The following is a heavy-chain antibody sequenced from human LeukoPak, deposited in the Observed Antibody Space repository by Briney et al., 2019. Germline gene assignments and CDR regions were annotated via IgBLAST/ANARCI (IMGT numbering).Heavy chain of an antibody. J-gene: IGHJ4*02. V-gene: IGHV1-2*02. D-gene: IGHD3-3*01. CDR3: ARVPRSSRIPIFR. CDR1: GYTLTAYY. CDR2: INPDSGGT. Sequence: ASVTVSCKASGYTLTAYYMHWVRQAPGQGLEWMGWINPDSGGTKYAQNFQGRVTMTRDTSISTAYMELSRLRSDDTAVYYCARVPRSSRIPIFRWGQGTLVTVSS.